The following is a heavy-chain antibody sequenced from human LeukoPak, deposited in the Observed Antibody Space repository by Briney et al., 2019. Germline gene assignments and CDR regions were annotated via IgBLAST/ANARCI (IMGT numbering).Heavy chain of an antibody. CDR3: AREWEYSSSWYYFDY. V-gene: IGHV4-39*07. CDR1: GGSISSSSYY. J-gene: IGHJ4*02. CDR2: IYYSGST. D-gene: IGHD6-13*01. Sequence: SETLSLTCTVSGGSISSSSYYWGWIRQPPGKGLEWIGTIYYSGSTYYNPSLKSRVTISVDTSKTQFSLKLSSVTAADTAVYYCAREWEYSSSWYYFDYWGQGTLVTVSS.